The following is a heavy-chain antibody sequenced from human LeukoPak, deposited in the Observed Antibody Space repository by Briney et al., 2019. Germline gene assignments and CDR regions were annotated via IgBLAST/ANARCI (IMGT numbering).Heavy chain of an antibody. J-gene: IGHJ5*02. CDR2: INHSGST. CDR3: ARGRSGGSRALDP. D-gene: IGHD2-15*01. CDR1: GGSFSGYY. V-gene: IGHV4-34*01. Sequence: PSETLSLTCAVYGGSFSGYYWSWIRQPPGKGLEWIGEINHSGSTNYNPSLKSRVTISVDTSKNQFSLKLSSVTAADTAVYYCARGRSGGSRALDPWGQGTLVTVSS.